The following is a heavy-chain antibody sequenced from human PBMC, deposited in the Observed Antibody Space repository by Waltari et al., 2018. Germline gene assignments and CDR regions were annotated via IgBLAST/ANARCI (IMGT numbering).Heavy chain of an antibody. CDR3: TIDGDYDY. Sequence: EVQLVESGGGLVQPGRSLSLSCTVSGFTSGDYAMSWVRQAPGKGLEWVGFIRSKAYGGTTEYAASVKGRFTISRDDSKSIAYLQMNSLKTEDTAVYYCTIDGDYDYWGQGTLVTVSS. CDR2: IRSKAYGGTT. D-gene: IGHD4-17*01. V-gene: IGHV3-49*04. CDR1: GFTSGDYA. J-gene: IGHJ4*02.